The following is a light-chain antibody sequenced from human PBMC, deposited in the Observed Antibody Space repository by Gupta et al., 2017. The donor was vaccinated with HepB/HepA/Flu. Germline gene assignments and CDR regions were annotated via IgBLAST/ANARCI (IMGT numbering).Light chain of an antibody. V-gene: IGLV2-14*03. J-gene: IGLJ2*01. Sequence: QSALTQPASVSGSPGQSITISCTGTSSDVGTYNYVTWYQQHPGKAPKLMIYDVSSRPSGVSDRFSGSKSGNTVSLTISGLQAEDEAGYYCSSYTSISTFIFGGGTKLTVL. CDR1: SSDVGTYNY. CDR3: SSYTSISTFI. CDR2: DVS.